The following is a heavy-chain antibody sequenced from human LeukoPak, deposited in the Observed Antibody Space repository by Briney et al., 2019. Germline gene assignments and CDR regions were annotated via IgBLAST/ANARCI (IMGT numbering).Heavy chain of an antibody. CDR3: ARCSRSSTDCYSAFDI. V-gene: IGHV3-20*04. Sequence: GGSLRLSREASGFSFDDYGMSWVRQSTGKGLEWVSAITNWNGGSTGYADSVRGRFTISRDNAKNSLYLQMNSLRAEDTALYYCARCSRSSTDCYSAFDIWGQGTMVTVSS. J-gene: IGHJ3*02. CDR2: ITNWNGGST. D-gene: IGHD2-2*02. CDR1: GFSFDDYG.